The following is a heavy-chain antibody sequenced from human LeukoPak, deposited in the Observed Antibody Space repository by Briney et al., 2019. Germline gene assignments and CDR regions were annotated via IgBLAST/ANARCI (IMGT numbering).Heavy chain of an antibody. CDR2: IKSKTDGGTT. CDR3: TTDLLLWFGELLASPDY. Sequence: PGGSLRLSCAASGFTFSNAWMSWVRQAPGKGLEWAGRIKSKTDGGTTDYAAPVKGRFTISRDDSKNTLYLQMNSLKTEDTAVYYCTTDLLLWFGELLASPDYWGQGTLVTVSS. J-gene: IGHJ4*02. V-gene: IGHV3-15*01. D-gene: IGHD3-10*01. CDR1: GFTFSNAW.